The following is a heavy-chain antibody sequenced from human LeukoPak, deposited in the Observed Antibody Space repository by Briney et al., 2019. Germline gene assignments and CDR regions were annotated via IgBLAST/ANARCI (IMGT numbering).Heavy chain of an antibody. V-gene: IGHV4-39*01. CDR2: IFYDGSS. CDR3: ARGLNDSWTGENY. Sequence: PSETLSLTCTVSSGSIRNSNYYWGWIRQPPGKGLEWIGSIFYDGSSDYNPSLKSRVTISVDTSKNKFSLKVKSVTAADTAVYFCARGLNDSWTGENYWGQGTLVTVSS. D-gene: IGHD3-3*01. CDR1: SGSIRNSNYY. J-gene: IGHJ4*02.